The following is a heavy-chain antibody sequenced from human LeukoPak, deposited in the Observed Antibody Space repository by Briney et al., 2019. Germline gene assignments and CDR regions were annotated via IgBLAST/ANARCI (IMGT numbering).Heavy chain of an antibody. CDR3: ARLEWYFDL. CDR1: GVSISSSSYY. D-gene: IGHD5-24*01. V-gene: IGHV4-39*01. Sequence: SETLSLTCTVSGVSISSSSYYWGWIRQPPGKGLEWIGSIYYSGSTYYNPSVKSRITISVDTSKNQFSLKLSSVTAADTAVYYCARLEWYFDLWGRGTLVTVSS. J-gene: IGHJ2*01. CDR2: IYYSGST.